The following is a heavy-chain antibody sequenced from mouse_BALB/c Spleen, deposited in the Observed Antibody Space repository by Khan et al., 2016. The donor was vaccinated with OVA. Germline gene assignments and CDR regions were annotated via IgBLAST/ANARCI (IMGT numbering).Heavy chain of an antibody. Sequence: QVQLQQSGPGLVQPSQSLSITCTVSGFSLTTYGVHWVRQSPGKGLEWLGVIWSGGSTDYNAPFISSLSISKDSSKSQVFFKMNSLQVNDTAIYCCARNYDYDEGLAYWGQGTLVTVSA. CDR3: ARNYDYDEGLAY. V-gene: IGHV2-2*02. J-gene: IGHJ3*01. CDR2: IWSGGST. CDR1: GFSLTTYG. D-gene: IGHD2-4*01.